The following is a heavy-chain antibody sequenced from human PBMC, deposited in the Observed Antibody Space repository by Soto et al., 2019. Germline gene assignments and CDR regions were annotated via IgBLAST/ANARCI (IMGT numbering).Heavy chain of an antibody. CDR3: AKGENSVYAIISGMDV. Sequence: GGSLRLSCAASGFTFDDYTMHWVRQAPGKGLEWVSLISWDGGSTYYADSVKGRFTISRDNSKNSLYLQMNSLRTEDTALYYCAKGENSVYAIISGMDVWGQGTTVTVSS. CDR2: ISWDGGST. J-gene: IGHJ6*02. CDR1: GFTFDDYT. D-gene: IGHD2-8*01. V-gene: IGHV3-43*01.